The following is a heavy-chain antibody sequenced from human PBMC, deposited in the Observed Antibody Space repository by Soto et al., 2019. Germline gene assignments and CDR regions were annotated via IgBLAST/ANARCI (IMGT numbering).Heavy chain of an antibody. CDR1: GGSISSGGYY. CDR2: IYYSGST. D-gene: IGHD3-22*01. Sequence: QVQLQESGPGLVKPSQTLSLTCTVSGGSISSGGYYWSWIRQHPGKGLEWIGYIYYSGSTYYNPSHKSRVTRSVDTSKNQFSLKLSSVTAADTAVYYCARDSYYYDSSGYYYVEYFQHWGQGTLVTVSS. J-gene: IGHJ1*01. V-gene: IGHV4-31*03. CDR3: ARDSYYYDSSGYYYVEYFQH.